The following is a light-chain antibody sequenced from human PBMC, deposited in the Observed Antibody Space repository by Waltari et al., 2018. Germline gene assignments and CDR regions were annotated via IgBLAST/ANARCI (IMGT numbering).Light chain of an antibody. CDR3: QQYNGYFTWT. Sequence: DVQMTQSPSTLSASVGDRVTITCRASQNIRDWLAWYQQRPGKAPRLLIYGASTLQAGVPARFSGSGSGTEFTLTINSLQPDDFATYYCQQYNGYFTWTFGQATKVEIK. CDR2: GAS. CDR1: QNIRDW. V-gene: IGKV1-5*01. J-gene: IGKJ1*01.